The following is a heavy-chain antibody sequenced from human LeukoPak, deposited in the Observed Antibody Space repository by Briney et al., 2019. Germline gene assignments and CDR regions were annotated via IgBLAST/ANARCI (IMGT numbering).Heavy chain of an antibody. V-gene: IGHV4-39*01. Sequence: SETLSLTCAVSGGSISSSSYYWGWIRQPPGKGLEWIGSIYYSGSTYYNPSLKSRVTISVDTSKNQFSLKLSSVTAADTAVYYCARRRKRSSDYFDYWGQGTLVTVSS. J-gene: IGHJ4*02. CDR2: IYYSGST. CDR1: GGSISSSSYY. D-gene: IGHD6-6*01. CDR3: ARRRKRSSDYFDY.